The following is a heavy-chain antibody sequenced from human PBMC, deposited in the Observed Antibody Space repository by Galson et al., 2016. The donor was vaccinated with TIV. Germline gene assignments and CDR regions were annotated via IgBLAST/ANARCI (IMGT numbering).Heavy chain of an antibody. CDR1: GGAFNNYA. D-gene: IGHD2-15*01. CDR2: MYIPGNI. CDR3: AKDWWVTYTDRPFFEF. V-gene: IGHV4-4*07. Sequence: SCKASGGAFNNYAINWVRQAPGQGLEWIGRMYIPGNINYNPSLGNRVSMSADTSNNQFSLELSSVTAADTAVYYCAKDWWVTYTDRPFFEFWGQGILVTVSS. J-gene: IGHJ4*02.